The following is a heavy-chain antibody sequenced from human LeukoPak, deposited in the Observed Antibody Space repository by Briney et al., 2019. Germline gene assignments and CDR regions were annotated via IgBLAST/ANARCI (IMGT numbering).Heavy chain of an antibody. V-gene: IGHV4-61*02. J-gene: IGHJ4*02. CDR1: GGSISSGSYY. CDR3: AKVTTGGYYNC. CDR2: IYTSGST. Sequence: PSQTLSLTCTVSGGSISSGSYYWNWIRQPAGKGLEWIGRIYTSGSTNYNPSLKSRVTISVDTSKNQFSLKLSSVTAADTAVYYYAKVTTGGYYNCWGQGTLVTVSS. D-gene: IGHD3-22*01.